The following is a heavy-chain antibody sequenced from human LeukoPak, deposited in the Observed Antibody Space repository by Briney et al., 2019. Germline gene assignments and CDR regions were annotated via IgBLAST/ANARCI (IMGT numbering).Heavy chain of an antibody. CDR3: AAHIPGAIDY. CDR2: GYFRGNT. CDR1: GGSISSGAYY. J-gene: IGHJ4*02. V-gene: IGHV4-31*03. Sequence: SETLSLTCTVSGGSISSGAYYWSWIRQVPGKGLEWIGYGYFRGNTFYNPSLKGRVTISVDTSNNHFSLQLNSVTAADTAVYYCAAHIPGAIDYWGQGTLVTVSS. D-gene: IGHD1-14*01.